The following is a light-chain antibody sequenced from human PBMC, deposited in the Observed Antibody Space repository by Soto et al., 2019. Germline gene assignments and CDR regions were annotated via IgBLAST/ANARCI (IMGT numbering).Light chain of an antibody. J-gene: IGLJ1*01. CDR3: AAWDDSLNGDV. CDR1: SSNIGSNT. CDR2: SNN. Sequence: QSVLAQPPSASGTLGQRVTISCSGSSSNIGSNTVNWYQQLPGTAPKLLIYSNNQRPSGVPDRFSGSKSGTSASLAISGLQAEDEADYYCAAWDDSLNGDVFGTGTKLTVL. V-gene: IGLV1-44*01.